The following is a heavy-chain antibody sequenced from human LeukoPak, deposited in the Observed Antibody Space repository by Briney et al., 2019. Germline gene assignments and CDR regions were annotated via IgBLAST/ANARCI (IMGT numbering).Heavy chain of an antibody. CDR3: ARALAAAGNFDY. J-gene: IGHJ4*02. CDR2: IYSGDTT. Sequence: GGSLRLSCAASGFTVSSNYMSWVRQAPGKGLEWVSLIYSGDTTYYADSVKGRFTISRDNSKNTLYLQMNSLRAEDTAVYYCARALAAAGNFDYWGQGTLDTVSS. V-gene: IGHV3-53*01. CDR1: GFTVSSNY. D-gene: IGHD6-13*01.